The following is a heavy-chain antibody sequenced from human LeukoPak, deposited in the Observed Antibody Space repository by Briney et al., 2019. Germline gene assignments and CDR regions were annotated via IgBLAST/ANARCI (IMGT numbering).Heavy chain of an antibody. Sequence: SQTLSLTCAISGDSVSSNSVTWNWIRQSPSRGLEWLGRTYYRSTWYNDYAVSVRGRITVNPDTSKNQFSLQLNSVTPEDTAVYYCARDQMSYYYGSGSSTNWFDPWGQGTLVTVSS. CDR1: GDSVSSNSVT. CDR2: TYYRSTWYN. J-gene: IGHJ5*02. D-gene: IGHD3-10*01. V-gene: IGHV6-1*01. CDR3: ARDQMSYYYGSGSSTNWFDP.